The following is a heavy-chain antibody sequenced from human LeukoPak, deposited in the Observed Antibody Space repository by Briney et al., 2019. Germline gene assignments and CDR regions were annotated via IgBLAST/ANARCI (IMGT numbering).Heavy chain of an antibody. D-gene: IGHD1-26*01. V-gene: IGHV3-23*01. Sequence: PGGSLRLSCAASGFTFSTYAMSWVRQAPGKGLEWVSGISGSGTSTYYADSVKGRFTISRDNAKNSLYLQMNSLRDEDTALYYCARGVGATDYWGQGTLVTVSS. CDR2: ISGSGTST. CDR1: GFTFSTYA. CDR3: ARGVGATDY. J-gene: IGHJ4*02.